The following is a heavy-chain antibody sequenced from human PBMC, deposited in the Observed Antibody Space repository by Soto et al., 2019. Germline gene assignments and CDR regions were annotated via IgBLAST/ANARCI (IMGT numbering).Heavy chain of an antibody. D-gene: IGHD1-26*01. CDR3: AAYSIVGAPARADYYYYYGMDV. V-gene: IGHV1-24*01. J-gene: IGHJ6*02. Sequence: ASVKVSCKVSGYTLTELSMHWVRQAPGKGLEWMGGFDPEDGETIYAQKFQGRVTMTEDTSTDTAYMELSSLRSEDTAVYYCAAYSIVGAPARADYYYYYGMDVWGQGTTVTVSS. CDR1: GYTLTELS. CDR2: FDPEDGET.